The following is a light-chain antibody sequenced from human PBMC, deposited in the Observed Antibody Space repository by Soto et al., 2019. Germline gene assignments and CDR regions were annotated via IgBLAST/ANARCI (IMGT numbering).Light chain of an antibody. CDR2: GAS. V-gene: IGKV3-15*01. J-gene: IGKJ1*01. CDR3: QQYYNWPRT. CDR1: QSISNN. Sequence: ETGITESPATLSVSPGESATLSCRAGQSISNNLAWYQQKPGQAPRLLIYGASSRATGIPATFSGSGSETQFTLTISSLQSEDFAVYYCQQYYNWPRTFGQGTKVDIK.